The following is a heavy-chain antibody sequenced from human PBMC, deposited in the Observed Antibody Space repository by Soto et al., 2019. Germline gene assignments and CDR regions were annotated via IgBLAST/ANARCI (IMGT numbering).Heavy chain of an antibody. CDR3: ARGRYGDY. J-gene: IGHJ4*02. Sequence: QVHLVQSGAEVKKPGASVKVSCKGSGYIFTTYGITWVRQAPGQGLAWMGWISAHSGNTNYAQKRQGRVTVTRDTSTSTAYMELRNLRSDDTAVYYCARGRYGDYWGQGALVTVSS. V-gene: IGHV1-18*01. CDR2: ISAHSGNT. D-gene: IGHD1-1*01. CDR1: GYIFTTYG.